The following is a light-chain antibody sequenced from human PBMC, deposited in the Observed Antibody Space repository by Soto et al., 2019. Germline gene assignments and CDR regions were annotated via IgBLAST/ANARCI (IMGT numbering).Light chain of an antibody. CDR2: GVS. CDR1: SSDVGAYNY. V-gene: IGLV2-14*01. J-gene: IGLJ1*01. Sequence: QSALTQPASVSGSPGQSITISCTGTSSDVGAYNYVSWYQQHPDKAPKLVIYGVSNRPSGVSNRFSGSKSGNTASLTISGLLPEDEAHYYCNSYAGTSYVFGTGTKVTVL. CDR3: NSYAGTSYV.